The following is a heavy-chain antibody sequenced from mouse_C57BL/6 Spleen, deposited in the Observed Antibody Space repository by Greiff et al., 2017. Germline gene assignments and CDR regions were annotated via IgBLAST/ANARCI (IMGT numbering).Heavy chain of an antibody. CDR2: LGPGVGST. CDR1: GYTFTDYY. V-gene: IGHV1-77*01. D-gene: IGHD2-2*01. J-gene: IGHJ3*01. CDR3: ARDYGYDDGAWFAY. Sequence: QVQLQQSGAELVKPGASVKISCKASGYTFTDYYINWVKQRPGQGLEWIERLGPGVGSTYYTEKFKGKATLTADKSSSTAYMQLSSLTSEDSAVYFCARDYGYDDGAWFAYWGQGTLVTVSA.